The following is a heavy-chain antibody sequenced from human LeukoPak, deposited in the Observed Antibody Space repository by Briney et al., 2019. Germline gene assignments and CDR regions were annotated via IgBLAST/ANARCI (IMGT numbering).Heavy chain of an antibody. Sequence: PGGSLRLSCAASGFTVSSSYMSWVRQATGKGLEWVSVIYSGGSTYYADSVKGRFTISRDNSKNTLYLQMNSLRAEDTAVYYCARGLWDGGLDYWGQGTLVTVSS. CDR1: GFTVSSSY. V-gene: IGHV3-66*01. J-gene: IGHJ4*02. CDR2: IYSGGST. CDR3: ARGLWDGGLDY. D-gene: IGHD3-16*01.